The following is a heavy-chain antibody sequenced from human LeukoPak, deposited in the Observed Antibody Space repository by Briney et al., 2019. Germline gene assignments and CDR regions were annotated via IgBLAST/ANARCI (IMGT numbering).Heavy chain of an antibody. J-gene: IGHJ4*02. Sequence: GASVKVSCKASGYTFTGYYMHWVRQAPGQGLEWMGWINPNSGGTNHAQKFQGWVTMTRDTSISTAHMELSRLRSDDTAVYYCARGYGETADFDYWGQGTLVTVSS. V-gene: IGHV1-2*04. D-gene: IGHD4-17*01. CDR1: GYTFTGYY. CDR3: ARGYGETADFDY. CDR2: INPNSGGT.